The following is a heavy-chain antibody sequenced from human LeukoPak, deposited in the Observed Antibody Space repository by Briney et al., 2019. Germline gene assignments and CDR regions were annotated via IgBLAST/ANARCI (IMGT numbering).Heavy chain of an antibody. CDR2: IYGDGTTT. J-gene: IGHJ4*02. CDR1: GFTFSNFW. V-gene: IGHV3-74*01. D-gene: IGHD2-21*02. CDR3: ARGPGAYCGGDCPDY. Sequence: PGGSLRLSCAASGFTFSNFWIHWVRQAPGKGLVWVSRIYGDGTTTSYAGSVKGRFTISRDNAKNTLYLQMNSLRAEDTAVYYCARGPGAYCGGDCPDYWGQRILVTFSS.